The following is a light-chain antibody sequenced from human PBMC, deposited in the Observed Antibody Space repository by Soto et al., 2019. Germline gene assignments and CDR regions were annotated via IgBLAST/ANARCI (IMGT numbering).Light chain of an antibody. V-gene: IGKV3-11*01. Sequence: EIVLTQSPATLSLSPGERATLSCRASQSVDSYLAWYQQKPGQAPRLLIYDASNRATGIPARFSGSGSETGFTLTISSLEPEDCAVYYCQQRRSWPITFGQGTRLEIK. J-gene: IGKJ5*01. CDR1: QSVDSY. CDR3: QQRRSWPIT. CDR2: DAS.